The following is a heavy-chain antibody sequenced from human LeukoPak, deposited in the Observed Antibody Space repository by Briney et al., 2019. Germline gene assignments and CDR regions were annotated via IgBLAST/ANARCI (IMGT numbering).Heavy chain of an antibody. D-gene: IGHD3-3*01. Sequence: PGGSLRLSCAASGFTFSTSWMYWVRQAPGKGLVWVSRIKSDGSSTSYADSVKGRFTISRDNAKNTLYLQMNSLRAEDTAVYYCASDFWSGYYTPMGVNYWGQGTLVTVSS. CDR1: GFTFSTSW. J-gene: IGHJ4*02. V-gene: IGHV3-74*01. CDR3: ASDFWSGYYTPMGVNY. CDR2: IKSDGSST.